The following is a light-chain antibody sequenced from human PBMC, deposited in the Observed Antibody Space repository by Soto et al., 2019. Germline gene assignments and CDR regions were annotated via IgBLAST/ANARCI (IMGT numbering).Light chain of an antibody. CDR2: GAS. V-gene: IGKV3-15*01. CDR1: QSVSTN. Sequence: EIVSTQSPGTLSFSPGERATLSCKASQSVSTNFLAWYQQKPGQAPRLLIYGASTRATGIPARFSGSGSGTEFTLTISSLQSEDFAVYYCQRYNDWPWTFGQGTKVEI. J-gene: IGKJ1*01. CDR3: QRYNDWPWT.